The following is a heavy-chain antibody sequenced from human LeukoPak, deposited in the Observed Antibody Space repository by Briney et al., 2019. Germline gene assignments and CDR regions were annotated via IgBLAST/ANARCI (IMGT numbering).Heavy chain of an antibody. D-gene: IGHD3-3*01. CDR2: ISSSSSYI. Sequence: PGGSLRLSCAASGFTFSSYSMNWVRRAPGKGLEWVSSISSSSSYIYYADSVKGRFTISRDNAKNSLYLQMNSLRAEDTAVYYCAGRRHLRSGYYEYTFDYWGQGTLVTVSS. V-gene: IGHV3-21*01. CDR1: GFTFSSYS. J-gene: IGHJ4*02. CDR3: AGRRHLRSGYYEYTFDY.